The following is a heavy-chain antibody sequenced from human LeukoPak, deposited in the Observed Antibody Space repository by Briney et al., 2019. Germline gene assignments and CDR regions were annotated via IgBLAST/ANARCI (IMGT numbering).Heavy chain of an antibody. CDR1: GGSISSGSYY. J-gene: IGHJ4*02. CDR3: ASLYYDILTGYHDY. CDR2: IYHSGST. Sequence: SETLSLTCTVSGGSISSGSYYWSWIRQPPGKGLEWIGYIYHSGSTYYNPSLKSRVTISVDRSKNQFSLKLSSVTAADTALYYCASLYYDILTGYHDYWGQGTLVSVSS. D-gene: IGHD3-9*01. V-gene: IGHV4-30-2*01.